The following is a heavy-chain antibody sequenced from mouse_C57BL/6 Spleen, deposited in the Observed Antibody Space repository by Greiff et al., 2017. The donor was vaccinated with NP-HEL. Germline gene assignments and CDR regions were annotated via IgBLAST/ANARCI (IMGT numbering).Heavy chain of an antibody. CDR3: AREGDGYYY. CDR2: IDPSDSET. CDR1: GYTFTSYW. Sequence: QVHVKQPGAELVRPGFSVKLSCKASGYTFTSYWMHWVKQRPIQGLEWIGNIDPSDSETHYNQKFKDKATLTVDKSSSTAYMQLSSLTSEDSAVYYCAREGDGYYYWGQGTLVTVS. V-gene: IGHV1-52*01. D-gene: IGHD2-3*01. J-gene: IGHJ3*01.